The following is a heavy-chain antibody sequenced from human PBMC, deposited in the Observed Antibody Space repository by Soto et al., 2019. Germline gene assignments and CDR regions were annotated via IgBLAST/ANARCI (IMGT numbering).Heavy chain of an antibody. CDR2: ISYDGSTK. CDR1: GFTFKHNA. V-gene: IGHV3-30-3*01. CDR3: AREGIAESGPNYYDL. D-gene: IGHD6-13*01. Sequence: QVQLVESGGGVVQPGRSLTIFCTASGFTFKHNAMHWIRRAPAKGLEWVADISYDGSTKNYADSVKGRFTISRDNSKNTHSLQMSALKREDTTTYYCAREGIAESGPNYYDLWGQGTLVAVSS. J-gene: IGHJ4*02.